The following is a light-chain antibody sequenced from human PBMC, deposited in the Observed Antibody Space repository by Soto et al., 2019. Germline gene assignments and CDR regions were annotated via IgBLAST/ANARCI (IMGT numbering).Light chain of an antibody. CDR2: DVS. CDR3: SSYTSSTTLV. CDR1: SSDVGGYNY. J-gene: IGLJ1*01. V-gene: IGLV2-14*01. Sequence: QSALTQPASVSGSPGQSITISCTGTSSDVGGYNYVSWYQQHPGEAPKLMIYDVSNRPSGVSNRFSGSKSGNTASLTISGLQAEDEADYYCSSYTSSTTLVFGPGTKLTVL.